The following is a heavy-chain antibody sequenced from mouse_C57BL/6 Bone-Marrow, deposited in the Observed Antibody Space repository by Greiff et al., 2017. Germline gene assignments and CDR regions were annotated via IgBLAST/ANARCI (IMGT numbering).Heavy chain of an antibody. D-gene: IGHD1-1*01. CDR1: GYTFTSYW. Sequence: VQLQQPGAELVRPGTSVKLSCKASGYTFTSYWMHWVKQRPGQGLEWIGVIDPSDSYTTYNQKFKGKATLTVDTSSSTAYMQLSSLTSEDSAVYYCARNGNYYGSSYWYFDVWGTGTTGTVSS. V-gene: IGHV1-59*01. CDR2: IDPSDSYT. CDR3: ARNGNYYGSSYWYFDV. J-gene: IGHJ1*03.